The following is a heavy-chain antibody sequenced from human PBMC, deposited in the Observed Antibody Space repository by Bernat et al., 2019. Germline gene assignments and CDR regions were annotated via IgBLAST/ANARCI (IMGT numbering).Heavy chain of an antibody. J-gene: IGHJ4*02. CDR3: ARDMPPPDQWLPTT. CDR2: LYTNGKT. V-gene: IGHV3-53*01. Sequence: EVQLVESGGGLIQPGGSLTLSCAASGFTVSVNYMSWVRQAPGKGLEWLSVLYTNGKTNYANSVKGRFTSYSNSSEKTLYLQMNSLRAEDTPVYYCARDMPPPDQWLPTTWGQGTLVTVSS. D-gene: IGHD6-19*01. CDR1: GFTVSVNY.